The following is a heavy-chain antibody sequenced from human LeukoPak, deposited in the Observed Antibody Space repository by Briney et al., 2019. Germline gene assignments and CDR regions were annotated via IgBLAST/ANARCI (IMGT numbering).Heavy chain of an antibody. Sequence: SETLSLTCTVSGGSISSYYWSWIRQLAGEGLEWIGRIYTSGSTNYNPSLKSRVTMSVDTSKNQFSLKLSSVTAADTAVYYCARGTPTGWFDPWGQGTLVTVSS. D-gene: IGHD2-2*01. J-gene: IGHJ5*02. CDR2: IYTSGST. V-gene: IGHV4-4*07. CDR1: GGSISSYY. CDR3: ARGTPTGWFDP.